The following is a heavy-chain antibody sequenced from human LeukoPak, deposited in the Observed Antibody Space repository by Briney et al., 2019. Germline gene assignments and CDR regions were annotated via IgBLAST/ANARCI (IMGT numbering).Heavy chain of an antibody. CDR1: GFTFSSYA. V-gene: IGHV3-23*01. CDR2: ISGSGGST. CDR3: AKVQTSTSCSFDY. D-gene: IGHD2-2*01. J-gene: IGHJ4*02. Sequence: GGSLRLSCAAPGFTFSSYAMSWVRQAPGKGLEWVSAISGSGGSTYYADSVKGRFTISRDNSKNTLYLQMNSLRAEDTAVYYCAKVQTSTSCSFDYWGQGTLVTVSS.